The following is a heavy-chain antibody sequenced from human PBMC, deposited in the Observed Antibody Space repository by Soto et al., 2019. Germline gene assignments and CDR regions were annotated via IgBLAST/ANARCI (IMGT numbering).Heavy chain of an antibody. V-gene: IGHV3-23*01. Sequence: PGGSLRLSCAVSGFTFSNYALSWVRQAPGKGLECVASISGDGKTAYYSASVNGRFTISRDNSKSTLSLQMNSLRVEDTAVYYCARSGPNYSDYWGRGTLVTVSS. J-gene: IGHJ4*02. CDR3: ARSGPNYSDY. CDR1: GFTFSNYA. CDR2: ISGDGKTA. D-gene: IGHD5-12*01.